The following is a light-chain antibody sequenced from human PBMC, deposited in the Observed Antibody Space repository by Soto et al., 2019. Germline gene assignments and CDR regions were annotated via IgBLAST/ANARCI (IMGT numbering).Light chain of an antibody. CDR3: QQYGSSLLFT. V-gene: IGKV3-20*01. J-gene: IGKJ3*01. Sequence: EIVLTQSPGTLSLSPGERATLSCRASQSVSSSYLALYQQKPGQAPRLLIYGASIRATGIPDRFSGSGSGTDFTLTISRLEPEDFAVYYCQQYGSSLLFTFGPGTKVDIK. CDR2: GAS. CDR1: QSVSSSY.